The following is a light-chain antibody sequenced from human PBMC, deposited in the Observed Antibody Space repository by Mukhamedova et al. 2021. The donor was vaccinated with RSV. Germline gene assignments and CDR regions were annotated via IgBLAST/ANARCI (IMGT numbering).Light chain of an antibody. V-gene: IGKV3-15*01. CDR2: GAS. CDR3: QQYNNWPPP. J-gene: IGKJ4*01. Sequence: ASQSVSSNLAWYQQKPGQAPRLLIYGASTRATGIPARFSGSGSGTEFTLTISSLQSEDFAVYYCQQYNNWPPPFGGGTKVEIK. CDR1: QSVSSN.